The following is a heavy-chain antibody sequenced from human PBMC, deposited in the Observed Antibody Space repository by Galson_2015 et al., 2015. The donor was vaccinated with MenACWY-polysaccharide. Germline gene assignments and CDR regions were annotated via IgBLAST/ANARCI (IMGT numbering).Heavy chain of an antibody. V-gene: IGHV3-23*01. J-gene: IGHJ4*02. D-gene: IGHD3-22*01. CDR2: VTGGGGGT. CDR1: GSTFSSYA. Sequence: SLRLSCAASGSTFSSYAMSWVRQALGKGLEWVSTVTGGGGGTYYADSVKGRFTISRDNSKSTLYLQMNSLRAEDTAVYYCATHYDSSGTNYWVQGALVTVSS. CDR3: ATHYDSSGTNY.